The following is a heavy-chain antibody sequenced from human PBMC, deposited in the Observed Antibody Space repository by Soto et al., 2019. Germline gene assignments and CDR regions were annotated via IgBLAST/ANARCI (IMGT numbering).Heavy chain of an antibody. Sequence: QVQMVQSGAEVRNPGSSVKVSCEASGGSFNNYVISWLRQAPGQGLEWMGGIIPNYEAANYAQKFRGRLTITADKATNTAYMELNSLRPEDTATYYCARYWNAGTLYGAFDIWGQGTTVIVS. CDR2: IIPNYEAA. CDR3: ARYWNAGTLYGAFDI. CDR1: GGSFNNYV. V-gene: IGHV1-69*06. D-gene: IGHD4-17*01. J-gene: IGHJ3*02.